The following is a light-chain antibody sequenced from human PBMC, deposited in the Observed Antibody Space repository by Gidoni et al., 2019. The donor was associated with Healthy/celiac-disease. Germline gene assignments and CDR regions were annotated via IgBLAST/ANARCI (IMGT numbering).Light chain of an antibody. CDR2: AAS. J-gene: IGKJ3*01. V-gene: IGKV1-8*01. CDR3: QQYYSYPFT. Sequence: AIRLTPSPSSFSASTGDRVTITCRASQGISSSLAWYQQKPGKAPKLLIYAASTLQSGVPSRFSGSGSGTDFTLTISCLQSEDFATYYCQQYYSYPFTFGPGTKVEIK. CDR1: QGISSS.